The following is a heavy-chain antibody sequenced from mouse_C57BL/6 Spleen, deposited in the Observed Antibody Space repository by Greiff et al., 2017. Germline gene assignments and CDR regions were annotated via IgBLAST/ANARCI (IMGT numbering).Heavy chain of an antibody. J-gene: IGHJ2*01. V-gene: IGHV1-80*01. CDR3: ARGGLGRFDY. Sequence: VKLVESGAELVKPGASVKISCKASGYAFSSYWMNWVKQRPGKGLEWIGQIYPGDGDTNYNGKFKGKATLTADKSSSTAYMQLSSLTSEDSAVYFCARGGLGRFDYWGQGTTLTVSS. D-gene: IGHD4-1*01. CDR1: GYAFSSYW. CDR2: IYPGDGDT.